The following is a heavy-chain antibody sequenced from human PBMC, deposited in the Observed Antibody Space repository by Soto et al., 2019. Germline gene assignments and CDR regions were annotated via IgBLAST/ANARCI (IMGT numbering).Heavy chain of an antibody. J-gene: IGHJ4*02. CDR2: ISGSGASP. Sequence: PGGSLRLSCAASGFTFSTYTMSWVRRAPGKGLEWVSAISGSGASPSYADSVQGRFTISRDNPKRTLYLQMNNLRAEDTAVYYCAKARCSTTKCYVPDYWGKGTLVPVAS. V-gene: IGHV3-23*01. CDR1: GFTFSTYT. CDR3: AKARCSTTKCYVPDY. D-gene: IGHD2-2*01.